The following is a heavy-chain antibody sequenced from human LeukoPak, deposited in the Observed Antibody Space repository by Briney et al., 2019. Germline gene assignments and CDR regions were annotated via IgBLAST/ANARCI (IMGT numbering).Heavy chain of an antibody. J-gene: IGHJ4*02. D-gene: IGHD3-16*01. CDR3: ARDPGGTYFDY. Sequence: SQTLSLTCAISGDSVSRNSASWSWIRQSPSRGLEWLGRTYYRSKWYHDYAVSVKSRITLNADTSKNQFSPQLNSVTPEDTALYYCARDPGGTYFDYWGQGTLVAVSS. CDR2: TYYRSKWYH. CDR1: GDSVSRNSAS. V-gene: IGHV6-1*01.